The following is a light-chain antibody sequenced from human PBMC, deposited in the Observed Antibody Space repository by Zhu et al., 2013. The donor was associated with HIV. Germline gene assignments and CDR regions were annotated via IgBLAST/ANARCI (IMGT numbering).Light chain of an antibody. CDR1: SSNIGAGYD. J-gene: IGLJ1*01. V-gene: IGLV1-40*01. Sequence: QSVLTQPPSVSGAPGQRVTISCTGGSSNIGAGYDVHWYQQLPGTAPKLLIYDNTNRPSGVPDRFSGSKSGTSASLAITGLQAEDEANYYCQSYDNSLSVYVFGSGTKVTVL. CDR3: QSYDNSLSVYV. CDR2: DNT.